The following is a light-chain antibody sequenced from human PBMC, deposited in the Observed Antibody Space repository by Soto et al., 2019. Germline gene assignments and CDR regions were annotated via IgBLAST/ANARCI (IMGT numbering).Light chain of an antibody. CDR3: QQYYTYAT. Sequence: DIQMTQSPSFLSASVGDRVTITCRASQIVSSRLAWYQQKPGKAPKLLIYAASSLQSGVPSRFSGSGSGSEFNFTITGLQPDDFATYFCQQYYTYATFGHGTRLEIK. CDR1: QIVSSR. CDR2: AAS. V-gene: IGKV1-5*01. J-gene: IGKJ5*01.